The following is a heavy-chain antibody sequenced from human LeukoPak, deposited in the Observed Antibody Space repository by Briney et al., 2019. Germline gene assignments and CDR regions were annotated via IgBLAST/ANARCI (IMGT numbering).Heavy chain of an antibody. D-gene: IGHD6-13*01. J-gene: IGHJ4*02. CDR2: INGDATGT. CDR3: ARGGYSETLYFFDY. CDR1: GFTFSNYW. V-gene: IGHV3-74*01. Sequence: GGSLRLSCAASGFTFSNYWMHWVRQAPGKGLVWVSRINGDATGTNYADSVKGRFTISRDNAKSTLYLQVNSLRAEDTAVYYCARGGYSETLYFFDYWGQGTLVTVSS.